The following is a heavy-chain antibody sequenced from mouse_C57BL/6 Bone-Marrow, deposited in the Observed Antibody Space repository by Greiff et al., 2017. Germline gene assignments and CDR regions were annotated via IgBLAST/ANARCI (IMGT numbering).Heavy chain of an antibody. CDR3: ARVGDY. V-gene: IGHV5-4*03. Sequence: DVMLVESGGGLVKPGGSLKLSCAASGFTFSSYAMSWVRQTPEKRLEWVATISDGGSYTYYPDNVKGRFTISRDTAKNNLYLQMSHLKSEDTAMYYCARVGDYWGQGTTLTVSS. J-gene: IGHJ2*01. CDR1: GFTFSSYA. CDR2: ISDGGSYT.